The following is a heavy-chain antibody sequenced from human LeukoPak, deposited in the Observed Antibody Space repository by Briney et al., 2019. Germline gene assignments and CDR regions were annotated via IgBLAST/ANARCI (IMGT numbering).Heavy chain of an antibody. Sequence: GGSLRLSCAASGFTISSYWMRWVRQAPGEGLEWGANIKQDGSEKNYVDSVKGRFTISRDNAKNSLYLQMNSLRAEDTAVYYCASGLELDYWGQGTLVTVSS. CDR2: IKQDGSEK. J-gene: IGHJ4*02. V-gene: IGHV3-7*03. CDR3: ASGLELDY. CDR1: GFTISSYW.